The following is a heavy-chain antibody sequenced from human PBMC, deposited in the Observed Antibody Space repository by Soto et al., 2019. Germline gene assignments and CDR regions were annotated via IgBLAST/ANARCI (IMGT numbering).Heavy chain of an antibody. V-gene: IGHV3-74*01. CDR1: GFTFSNYW. CDR2: INGDGSRT. J-gene: IGHJ6*02. CDR3: VRGGYYYGMDV. Sequence: EVQLVESGGGLVQPGGSLRLSCAASGFTFSNYWMYWVRQTPGKGLVWVLRINGDGSRTRYADSVKGQFTISRDNAKNTLYLQMNSVRAEDMAVYYCVRGGYYYGMDVWGQGTTVTVSS.